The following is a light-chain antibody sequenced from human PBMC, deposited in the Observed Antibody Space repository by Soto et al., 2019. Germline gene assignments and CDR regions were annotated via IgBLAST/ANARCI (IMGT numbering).Light chain of an antibody. CDR3: QQRSNLPPWT. CDR2: DAS. CDR1: QSVSSY. Sequence: EIVLTQSPATLSLSPGARATLSCRASQSVSSYLAWYQQKPCQAPRLLIYDASNRATGIPARFSGSGSGTDFTLTSSSLEPEDFAVYDCQQRSNLPPWTFGQGTKVEIK. V-gene: IGKV3-11*01. J-gene: IGKJ1*01.